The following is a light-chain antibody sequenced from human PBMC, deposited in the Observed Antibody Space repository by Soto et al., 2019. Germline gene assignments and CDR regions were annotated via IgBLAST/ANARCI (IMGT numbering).Light chain of an antibody. J-gene: IGLJ1*01. V-gene: IGLV1-40*01. CDR2: GDT. CDR1: SSNIGTNP. CDR3: QSYDSRLSGSV. Sequence: QSVLTQPPSVSAAPGQRVTISCSGSSSNIGTNPVSWYQHLPGTAPKLLLTGDTSRPSGVPDRFSGSKSGASASLTITDLQAEDEADYYCQSYDSRLSGSVFGTGTKLTVL.